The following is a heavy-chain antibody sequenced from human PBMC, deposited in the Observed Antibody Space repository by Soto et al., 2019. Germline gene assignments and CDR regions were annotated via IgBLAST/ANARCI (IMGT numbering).Heavy chain of an antibody. D-gene: IGHD6-13*01. V-gene: IGHV1-2*04. J-gene: IGHJ6*02. CDR3: ARDSGYSSSWPPAFGMDV. CDR1: GYTFTGYY. CDR2: INPNSGGT. Sequence: ASVNVSCKASGYTFTGYYMHWVRQAPGQGLEWMGWINPNSGGTNYAQKFQGWVTMTRDTSISTAYMELSRLRSDDTAVYYCARDSGYSSSWPPAFGMDVWGQGTTVTVSS.